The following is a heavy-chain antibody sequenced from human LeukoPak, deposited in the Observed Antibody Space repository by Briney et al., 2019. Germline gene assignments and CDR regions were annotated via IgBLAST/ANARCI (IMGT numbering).Heavy chain of an antibody. CDR1: GFTFSTYG. Sequence: QPGGSLRLSCAASGFTFSTYGMHWVRQAPGKGLEWVAIISYDGSNKYYANSVKGRFTISRDNSKNTLYLQMNSLRAEDTAVYYSAKDWGDGYNDPDAFDIWGQGTMVTVSS. V-gene: IGHV3-30*18. D-gene: IGHD5-24*01. CDR3: AKDWGDGYNDPDAFDI. CDR2: ISYDGSNK. J-gene: IGHJ3*02.